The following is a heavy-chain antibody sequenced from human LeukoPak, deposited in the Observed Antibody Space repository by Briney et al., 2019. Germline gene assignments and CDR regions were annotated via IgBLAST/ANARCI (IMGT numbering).Heavy chain of an antibody. CDR1: GYSVSSDYF. V-gene: IGHV4-38-2*01. D-gene: IGHD3-10*01. CDR3: ARYHGSRDPYTFDS. Sequence: KPSETLSLTCAVSGYSVSSDYFWGWVRQPPGKGLQWIGCIYYSGRTYYNPSLKSRLTISMDTSKNQFSLELTSVTATDTAVYYCARYHGSRDPYTFDSWGQGTLVTVSS. CDR2: IYYSGRT. J-gene: IGHJ4*02.